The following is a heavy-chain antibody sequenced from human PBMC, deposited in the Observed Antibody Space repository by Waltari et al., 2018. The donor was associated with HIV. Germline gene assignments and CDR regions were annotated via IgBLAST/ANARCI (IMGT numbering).Heavy chain of an antibody. CDR1: GYSFTSYW. Sequence: EVQLVQSGAEVKKPGESLKISCKGSGYSFTSYWIGWVRQMPGKGLEWMGIIYLGYSDTRYSPSVQGQGTISADKSISTAYLQWSSLKASDTAMYYCARRPYDSSGYYLYYFDYWGQGTLVTVSS. CDR3: ARRPYDSSGYYLYYFDY. CDR2: IYLGYSDT. D-gene: IGHD3-22*01. V-gene: IGHV5-51*01. J-gene: IGHJ4*02.